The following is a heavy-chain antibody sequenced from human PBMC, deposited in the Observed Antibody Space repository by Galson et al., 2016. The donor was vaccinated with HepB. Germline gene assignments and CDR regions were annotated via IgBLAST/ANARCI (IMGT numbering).Heavy chain of an antibody. CDR1: GDSVSSNSAA. D-gene: IGHD1/OR15-1a*01. CDR2: TYCRSKWYN. J-gene: IGHJ6*02. CDR3: VEQRKGAPYGMDV. V-gene: IGHV6-1*01. Sequence: CAISGDSVSSNSAAWNWIRQSPSRGLEWLGRTYCRSKWYNDYAVSVKSRIIVNPDTSKNQFSLQLNSVTPEDTAVYYCVEQRKGAPYGMDVWGQGTTVTVSS.